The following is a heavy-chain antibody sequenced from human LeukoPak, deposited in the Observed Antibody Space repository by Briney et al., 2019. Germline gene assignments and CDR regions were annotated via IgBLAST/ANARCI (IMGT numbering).Heavy chain of an antibody. J-gene: IGHJ4*02. CDR1: GYTFTGYY. Sequence: ASVKVSCKASGYTFTGYYMHWVRQAPGQGLEWMGWINPNSGGTNYAQKFQGRVTMTRDTSISTAYMELSRLRSDDTAVYYCARDRYCSSTSCYRFDYWGQGTLVTVSS. D-gene: IGHD2-2*02. CDR2: INPNSGGT. V-gene: IGHV1-2*02. CDR3: ARDRYCSSTSCYRFDY.